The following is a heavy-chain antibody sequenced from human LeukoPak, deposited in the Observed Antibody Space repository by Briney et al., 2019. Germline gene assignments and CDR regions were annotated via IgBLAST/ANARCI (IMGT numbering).Heavy chain of an antibody. D-gene: IGHD3-9*01. V-gene: IGHV4-39*07. Sequence: SETLSLTCTVSGGSISSSSYYWGWIRQPPGKGLEWIGSIYYSGPTNYNPSLKSRVTISVDTSKNQFSLKLRSVTAADTAVYYCARVTGYMIEDYFDYWGQGILVTVSS. CDR2: IYYSGPT. J-gene: IGHJ4*02. CDR3: ARVTGYMIEDYFDY. CDR1: GGSISSSSYY.